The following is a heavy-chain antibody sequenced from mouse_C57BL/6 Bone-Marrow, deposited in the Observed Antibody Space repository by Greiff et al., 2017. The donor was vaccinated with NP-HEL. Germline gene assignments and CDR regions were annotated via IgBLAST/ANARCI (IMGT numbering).Heavy chain of an antibody. J-gene: IGHJ2*01. Sequence: EVMLVESGGGLVKPGGSLKLSCAASGFTFSSYAMSWVRQTPEKRLEWVATISDGGSYTYYQENVKGRFTISRDNAKNNLYLQMSHLKSEDTAMYYCARRWLLRYFDYWGQGTTLTVSS. CDR2: ISDGGSYT. CDR1: GFTFSSYA. V-gene: IGHV5-4*03. D-gene: IGHD2-3*01. CDR3: ARRWLLRYFDY.